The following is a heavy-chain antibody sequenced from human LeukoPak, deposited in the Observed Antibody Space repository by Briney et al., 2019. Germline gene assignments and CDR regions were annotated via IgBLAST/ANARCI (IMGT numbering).Heavy chain of an antibody. J-gene: IGHJ3*02. CDR1: GHSISSGYY. D-gene: IGHD1-26*01. Sequence: SEALSLTCSVSGHSISSGYYWGWIRQPPGKELEWIGSIYHSGSTYYNPSLKSRVTISVDTSKNQFSLKLSSVTAADTAVYYCARLGGSYINAFDIWGQGTMITVSS. CDR2: IYHSGST. V-gene: IGHV4-38-2*02. CDR3: ARLGGSYINAFDI.